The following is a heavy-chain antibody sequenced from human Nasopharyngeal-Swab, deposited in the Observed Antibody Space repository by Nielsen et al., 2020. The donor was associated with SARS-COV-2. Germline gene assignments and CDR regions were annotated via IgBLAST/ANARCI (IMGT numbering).Heavy chain of an antibody. CDR2: IKSKTDGGTT. CDR1: GFTFSNAW. D-gene: IGHD1-26*01. Sequence: GGSLRLSCAASGFTFSNAWMSWVRQAPGKGLEWVGRIKSKTDGGTTDYAAPVKGRFTISRDDSKNTLYLQMNSLKTEDTAVYYCTTCDSGSYSFFDYWGQGTLVTVSS. V-gene: IGHV3-15*01. J-gene: IGHJ4*02. CDR3: TTCDSGSYSFFDY.